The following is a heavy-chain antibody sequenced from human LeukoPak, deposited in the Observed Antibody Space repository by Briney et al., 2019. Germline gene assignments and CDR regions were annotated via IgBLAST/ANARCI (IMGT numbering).Heavy chain of an antibody. CDR1: GFTFSSYA. J-gene: IGHJ4*02. CDR3: ASATIGGSYRRLYTGY. Sequence: GGSLRLSCAASGFTFSSYAMHWVRQAPGKGLEWVAVISYDGSNKYYADSVKGRFTISRDNSKNTLYLQMNSLRAEDTAVYYCASATIGGSYRRLYTGYWGQGTLVTVSS. V-gene: IGHV3-30-3*01. CDR2: ISYDGSNK. D-gene: IGHD1-26*01.